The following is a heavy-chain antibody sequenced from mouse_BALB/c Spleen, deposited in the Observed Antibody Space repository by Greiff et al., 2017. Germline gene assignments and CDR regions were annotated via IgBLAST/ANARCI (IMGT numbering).Heavy chain of an antibody. CDR2: IRSKSNNYAT. V-gene: IGHV10S3*01. D-gene: IGHD2-10*01. Sequence: GGGLVQPKGSLKLSCAASGFTFNTNAMNWVRQAPGKGLEWVARIRSKSNNYATYYADSVKDRFTISRDDSQSMLYLQMNNLKTEDTAMYYCVRDHRAYYGNPAWFAYWGQGTLVTVSA. CDR3: VRDHRAYYGNPAWFAY. J-gene: IGHJ3*01. CDR1: GFTFNTNA.